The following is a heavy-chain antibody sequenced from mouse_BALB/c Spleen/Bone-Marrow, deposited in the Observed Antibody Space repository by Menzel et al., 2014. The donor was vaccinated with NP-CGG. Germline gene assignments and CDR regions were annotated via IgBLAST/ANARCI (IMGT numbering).Heavy chain of an antibody. CDR3: ARGGHDFSLDY. J-gene: IGHJ4*01. Sequence: QVHVKQSGAEFVMPGASVKMSCKASGYTFTDKWMHWVKQRPGQGLEWIGAIDTSDSYINYNQKFKGKASLTVDASSSTAYMLLSSLTSDDSAVYYCARGGHDFSLDYWGQGTSVIVSS. D-gene: IGHD2-4*01. CDR1: GYTFTDKW. V-gene: IGHV1-69*01. CDR2: IDTSDSYI.